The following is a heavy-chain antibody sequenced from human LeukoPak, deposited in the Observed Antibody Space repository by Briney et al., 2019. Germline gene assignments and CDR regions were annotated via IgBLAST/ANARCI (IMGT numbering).Heavy chain of an antibody. CDR1: GGSISSYY. CDR3: ASEGVGATH. J-gene: IGHJ4*02. Sequence: PSEALSVTCTVPGGSISSYYRSWIRQPPGKGLEWIGYISYSGSTNYNPSLRSRVTISVDTSKNHFSLKLRHVTAADTAVYSCASEGVGATHWGQGTLVTVSS. V-gene: IGHV4-59*01. D-gene: IGHD1-26*01. CDR2: ISYSGST.